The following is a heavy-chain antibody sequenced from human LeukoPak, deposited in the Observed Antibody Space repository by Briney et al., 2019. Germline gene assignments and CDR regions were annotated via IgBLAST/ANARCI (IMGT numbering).Heavy chain of an antibody. Sequence: ASVKVSCKASGYTFTSYDINWVRQATGQGLEWMGWMNPNSGNTGYAQKFQGRVTMTRNTSISTAYMELSSLRSEDTAVYYCARIGHKGYSYPLDPWGQGTLVTVSS. CDR3: ARIGHKGYSYPLDP. J-gene: IGHJ5*02. CDR2: MNPNSGNT. CDR1: GYTFTSYD. V-gene: IGHV1-8*01. D-gene: IGHD5-18*01.